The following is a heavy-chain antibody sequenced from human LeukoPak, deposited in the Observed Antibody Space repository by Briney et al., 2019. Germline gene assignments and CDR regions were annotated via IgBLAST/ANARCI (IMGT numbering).Heavy chain of an antibody. CDR2: ITPIFGTA. V-gene: IGHV1-69*01. CDR1: GGTFRSNA. Sequence: GASVKVSCKASGGTFRSNAISWVRQAPGQGLEWMGGITPIFGTANYAQKFQGRVTITAVESMSTAYMELRSLRSEDTAVYYCARGWIAETTVVTPYNFWGQGTLVTVSA. J-gene: IGHJ4*02. D-gene: IGHD4-23*01. CDR3: ARGWIAETTVVTPYNF.